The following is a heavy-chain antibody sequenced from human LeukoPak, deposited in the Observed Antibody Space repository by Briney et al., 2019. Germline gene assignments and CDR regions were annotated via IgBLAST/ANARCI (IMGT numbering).Heavy chain of an antibody. CDR3: AKSGYNYDSDAYAFIDY. D-gene: IGHD3-22*01. J-gene: IGHJ4*02. Sequence: PGGSLRLSCAASGFTFSSYELSWVRQAPGTALEWVSGISSGGGSTYYADSVKGRFTISRDNSKNTLYLEMSSLRAEDTAVYYCAKSGYNYDSDAYAFIDYWGQGTLVTVSS. V-gene: IGHV3-23*01. CDR2: ISSGGGST. CDR1: GFTFSSYE.